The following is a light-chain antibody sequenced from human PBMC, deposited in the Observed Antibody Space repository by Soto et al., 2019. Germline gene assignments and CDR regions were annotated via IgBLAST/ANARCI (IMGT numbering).Light chain of an antibody. CDR2: GAS. V-gene: IGKV3-20*01. CDR1: QSVSRSY. J-gene: IGKJ1*01. CDR3: HHYET. Sequence: EIVLTQSPGTLSLSPGDRATLSCRASQSVSRSYLGWYQQKPGQAPRLLMYGASIRAAGVPDRFIGSGSGTEFTLTISRLEPEDFTVYYCHHYETFGQGTKVEIK.